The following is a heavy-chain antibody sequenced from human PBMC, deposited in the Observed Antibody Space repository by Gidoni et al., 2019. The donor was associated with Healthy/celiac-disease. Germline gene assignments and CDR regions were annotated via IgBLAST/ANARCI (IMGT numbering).Heavy chain of an antibody. V-gene: IGHV1-18*01. CDR1: GYTFTSYG. D-gene: IGHD3-22*01. CDR2: ISAYNGNT. Sequence: QGQLVQSGAEVKKPGASVKGSGKASGYTFTSYGISWVRQASGQGLEWIGWISAYNGNTNYAQKLQGRVTMTTDTSTSTAYMALRSLRSDDTAVYYCARDRAMYYYDSSGYADYWGQGTLVTVSS. J-gene: IGHJ4*02. CDR3: ARDRAMYYYDSSGYADY.